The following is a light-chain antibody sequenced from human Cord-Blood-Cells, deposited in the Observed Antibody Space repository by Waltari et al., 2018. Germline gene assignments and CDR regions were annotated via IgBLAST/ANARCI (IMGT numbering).Light chain of an antibody. CDR3: SSYTSSSLVV. Sequence: QSALTQPASVSGSPGQSITISCPGPSSAVGGYNYVSWYQQHPGKAPKLMIYDVSKRPSGVSNRFSGSKSGNTASLTISGLQAEDEADYYCSSYTSSSLVVFGGGTKLTVL. J-gene: IGLJ2*01. CDR1: SSAVGGYNY. V-gene: IGLV2-14*01. CDR2: DVS.